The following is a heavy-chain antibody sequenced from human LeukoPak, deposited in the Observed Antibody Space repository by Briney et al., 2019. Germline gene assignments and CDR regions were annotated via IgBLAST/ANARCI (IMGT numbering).Heavy chain of an antibody. CDR1: GGSIRSYY. D-gene: IGHD6-13*01. Sequence: SETLSLTCTVSGGSIRSYYWGRIRQPAGKGLEWIGHIFDSVSTNYNPSLNSRVTMSADTSKNQFSLKLSSVTAADTAVYYCARRYISTWVMDVWGQGTTVTVS. J-gene: IGHJ6*02. V-gene: IGHV4-4*07. CDR2: IFDSVST. CDR3: ARRYISTWVMDV.